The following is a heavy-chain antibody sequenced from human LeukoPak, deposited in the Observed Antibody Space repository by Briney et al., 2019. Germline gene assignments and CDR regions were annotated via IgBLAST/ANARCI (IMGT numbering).Heavy chain of an antibody. V-gene: IGHV1-8*01. D-gene: IGHD3-10*01. CDR1: GYTFTSYD. J-gene: IGHJ6*03. Sequence: ASVKVSCKASGYTFTSYDINWVRQATGQGLEWMGWMNPNSGNTGYAQKFQGRVTMTRNTSISTAYMELSSLRSEDMAVYYCARAHKYRTMVRGAKDYYYMDVWGKGTTVTISS. CDR2: MNPNSGNT. CDR3: ARAHKYRTMVRGAKDYYYMDV.